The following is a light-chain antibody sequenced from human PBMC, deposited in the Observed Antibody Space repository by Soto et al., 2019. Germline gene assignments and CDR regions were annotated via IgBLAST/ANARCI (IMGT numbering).Light chain of an antibody. CDR1: QGISSY. J-gene: IGKJ4*01. CDR2: AAS. Sequence: IQLTQSPSSLSASVGDRVTITCRASQGISSYLAWYQQKPGKAPKLLIYAASTLQSGVPSRFSGSGSGTDFTLTISSLQPEDFVTYYCQQLNSYRLTFGGGTKVEIK. CDR3: QQLNSYRLT. V-gene: IGKV1-9*01.